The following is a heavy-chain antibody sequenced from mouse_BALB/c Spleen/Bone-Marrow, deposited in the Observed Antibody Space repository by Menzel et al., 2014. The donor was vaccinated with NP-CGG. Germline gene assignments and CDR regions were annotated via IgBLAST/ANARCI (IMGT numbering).Heavy chain of an antibody. J-gene: IGHJ3*01. CDR3: ARRQLGPAWFAY. Sequence: EVQLQQSRPELVKPGTSVKISCKTSGYTSTEYTIHWVKQSHGKSLEWIGGINPNNGVTAYNQKFRGKATLTVDKSSSTAYMELRSLTSEDSAVYYCARRQLGPAWFAYWGQGTLVTVSA. CDR1: GYTSTEYT. CDR2: INPNNGVT. V-gene: IGHV1-18*01. D-gene: IGHD3-2*01.